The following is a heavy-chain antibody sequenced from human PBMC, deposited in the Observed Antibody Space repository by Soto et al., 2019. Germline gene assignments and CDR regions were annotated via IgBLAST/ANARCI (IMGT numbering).Heavy chain of an antibody. J-gene: IGHJ6*02. V-gene: IGHV3-73*01. CDR2: IRSKANSYAT. Sequence: HPGGSLRLSCAASGFTFSGSAMHWVRQASGKGLEWVGRIRSKANSYATAYAASVKGRFTISRDDSKNTAYLQMNSLKTEDTAVYYCTSSALIDYYYYYGMDVWGQGTTVTVSS. D-gene: IGHD3-22*01. CDR3: TSSALIDYYYYYGMDV. CDR1: GFTFSGSA.